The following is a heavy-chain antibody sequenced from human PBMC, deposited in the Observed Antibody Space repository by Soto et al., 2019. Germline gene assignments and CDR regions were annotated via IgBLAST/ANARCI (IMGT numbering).Heavy chain of an antibody. V-gene: IGHV4-38-2*02. Sequence: SETLSLTCTVYGYSISSDSYWAWIRQPPGKGPEWIASIYHGGTTFYNPSLKSRITISVDTSNTQFSLKLTSVTAADTAVYYCARVHAMFVAGSTFDYWGHGTLVTVSS. CDR3: ARVHAMFVAGSTFDY. CDR2: IYHGGTT. CDR1: GYSISSDSY. J-gene: IGHJ4*01. D-gene: IGHD6-19*01.